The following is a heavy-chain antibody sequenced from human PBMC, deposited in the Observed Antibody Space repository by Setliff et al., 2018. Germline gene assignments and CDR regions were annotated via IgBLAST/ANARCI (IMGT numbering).Heavy chain of an antibody. Sequence: GESLKISCQGSGFRLTSHWIDWVRQMPGKGLEWMGLIWPGDSDTKYSPSFQGRVTISADKSINTAYLEWSSLQASDTAMYYCARRADGYNDFFDSWGQGTLVTVSS. J-gene: IGHJ4*02. D-gene: IGHD6-25*01. V-gene: IGHV5-51*01. CDR3: ARRADGYNDFFDS. CDR1: GFRLTSHW. CDR2: IWPGDSDT.